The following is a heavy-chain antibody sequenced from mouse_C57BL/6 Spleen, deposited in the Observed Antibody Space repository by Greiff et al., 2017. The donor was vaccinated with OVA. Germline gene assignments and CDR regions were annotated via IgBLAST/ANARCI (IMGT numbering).Heavy chain of an antibody. J-gene: IGHJ2*01. CDR2: IWWDDDK. V-gene: IGHV8-8*01. CDR1: GFSLSTFGMG. Sequence: QVTLKVCGPGILQPSQTLSLTCSFSGFSLSTFGMGVGWIRQPSGKGLEWLAHIWWDDDKYYNPALKSRLTISKDTSKNQVFLKIANVDTADTATYYCARMNVPSAYYSNYFDYWGQGTTLTVSS. D-gene: IGHD2-5*01. CDR3: ARMNVPSAYYSNYFDY.